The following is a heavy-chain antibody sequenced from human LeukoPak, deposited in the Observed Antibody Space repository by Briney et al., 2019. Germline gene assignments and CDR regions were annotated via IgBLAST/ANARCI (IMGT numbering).Heavy chain of an antibody. D-gene: IGHD3-9*01. Sequence: SETLSLTCAVYGGSFSGYYWSWIRQPPGKGLEWIGYIYYSGSTNYNPSLKSRVTISVDTSKNQFSLKLSSVTAADTAVYYCAGGLRYFDHWGQGTLVTVSS. J-gene: IGHJ4*02. CDR3: AGGLRYFDH. CDR1: GGSFSGYY. V-gene: IGHV4-59*01. CDR2: IYYSGST.